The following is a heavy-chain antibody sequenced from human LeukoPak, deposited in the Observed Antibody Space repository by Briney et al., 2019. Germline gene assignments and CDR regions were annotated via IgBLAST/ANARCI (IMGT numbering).Heavy chain of an antibody. D-gene: IGHD1-26*01. CDR3: ARERMNSGSYYASGDFDY. CDR2: IIPIFGTA. CDR1: GGTFSSYA. J-gene: IGHJ4*02. Sequence: SVKVSCKASGGTFSSYAISWVRQAPGQGLEWMGGIIPIFGTANYAQKFQGRVTITADKSTSTAYMELSSLRSEDTAVYYCARERMNSGSYYASGDFDYWGQGTLVTVSS. V-gene: IGHV1-69*06.